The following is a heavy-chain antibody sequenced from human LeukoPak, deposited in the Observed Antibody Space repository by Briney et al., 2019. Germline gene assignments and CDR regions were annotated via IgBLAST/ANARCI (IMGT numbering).Heavy chain of an antibody. D-gene: IGHD3-10*01. CDR2: INPNSGGT. Sequence: ASVKVSCKASGYTFTRYYMHWVRQAPGHGLEWMGWINPNSGGTNYAQKFQGRVTMTRDTSISTAYMELSRLRSDDTAVYYCARSRGELRWFGELLIDYGGQGTLVTVSS. V-gene: IGHV1-2*02. CDR1: GYTFTRYY. CDR3: ARSRGELRWFGELLIDY. J-gene: IGHJ4*02.